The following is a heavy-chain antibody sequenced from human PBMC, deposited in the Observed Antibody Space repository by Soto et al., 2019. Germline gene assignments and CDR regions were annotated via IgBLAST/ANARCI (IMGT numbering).Heavy chain of an antibody. J-gene: IGHJ6*03. V-gene: IGHV3-23*01. CDR2: ISGSGST. CDR1: GFTVSSYA. Sequence: EVQLLESGGGLVQPGGSLRLSCAASGFTVSSYAMSWVRQAPGKGLEWVSVISGSGSTYSADSVKGRFTISRDSSKNTGYLQMNSLRAEGTAVYYCAKALRFTFTTGYYMDVWGRGTTVTVSS. D-gene: IGHD3-16*01. CDR3: AKALRFTFTTGYYMDV.